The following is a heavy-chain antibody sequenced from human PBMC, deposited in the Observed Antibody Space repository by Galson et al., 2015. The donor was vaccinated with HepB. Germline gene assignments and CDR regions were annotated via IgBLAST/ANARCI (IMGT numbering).Heavy chain of an antibody. CDR1: GFTFSSYS. D-gene: IGHD3-10*01. CDR3: ARSSDYGSGRGWFDP. J-gene: IGHJ5*02. Sequence: SLRLSCAASGFTFSSYSKNWVRQAPGKGLEWVSSISSSSSYIYYADSVKGRFTISRDNAKNSLYLQMNSLRAEDTAVYYCARSSDYGSGRGWFDPWGQGTLVTVSS. V-gene: IGHV3-21*01. CDR2: ISSSSSYI.